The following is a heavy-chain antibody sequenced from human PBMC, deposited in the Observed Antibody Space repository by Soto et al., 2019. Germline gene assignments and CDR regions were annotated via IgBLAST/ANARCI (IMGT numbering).Heavy chain of an antibody. J-gene: IGHJ4*02. CDR3: ATSVNSPMAFDY. V-gene: IGHV1-46*01. CDR2: SNPNGGIT. Sequence: ASVKVSCKASGYTFTHYYIHWVRQAPGQGLEWMGISNPNGGITTYAPKFRGRFTMTRDTSTSTVYMELSSLRSEDSAVYYCATSVNSPMAFDYWGQGTLVTVSS. CDR1: GYTFTHYY. D-gene: IGHD5-18*01.